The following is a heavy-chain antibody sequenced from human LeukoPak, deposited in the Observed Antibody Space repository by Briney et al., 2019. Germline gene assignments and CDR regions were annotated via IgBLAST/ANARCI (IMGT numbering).Heavy chain of an antibody. J-gene: IGHJ4*02. CDR3: ASHSYYYDSSGYYTFDY. V-gene: IGHV4-39*07. Sequence: SETLSLTCTVSGGSISSNTYYWSWIRQPPGKGLEWIGEINHNGNTNYNPSLKSRVAISVDTSENQFSLKLSSVTAADTAVYYCASHSYYYDSSGYYTFDYWGQGTLVTVSS. D-gene: IGHD3-22*01. CDR2: INHNGNT. CDR1: GGSISSNTYY.